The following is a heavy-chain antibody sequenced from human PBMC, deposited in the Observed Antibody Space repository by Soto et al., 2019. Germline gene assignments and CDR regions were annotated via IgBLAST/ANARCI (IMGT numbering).Heavy chain of an antibody. Sequence: PSETLSLTCTVSGGSISSGGYYWSWMRQHPGKGLEWIGYIYYSGSTYYNPSLKSRVTISVDTSKNQFSLKLSSVTAADTAVYYCARETDYYDSSGYYRFDYWGQGTLVTVSS. J-gene: IGHJ4*02. CDR1: GGSISSGGYY. V-gene: IGHV4-31*03. CDR2: IYYSGST. CDR3: ARETDYYDSSGYYRFDY. D-gene: IGHD3-22*01.